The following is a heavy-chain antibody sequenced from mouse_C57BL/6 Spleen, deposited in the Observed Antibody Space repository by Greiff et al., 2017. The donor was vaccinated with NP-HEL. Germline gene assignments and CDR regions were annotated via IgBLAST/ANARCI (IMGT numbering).Heavy chain of an antibody. CDR3: AMLLRDY. D-gene: IGHD3-2*02. J-gene: IGHJ4*01. CDR1: GYAFSSSW. V-gene: IGHV1-82*01. Sequence: QVHVKQSGPELVKPGASVKISCKASGYAFSSSWMNWVKQRPGKGLEWIGRIYPGDGDTNYNGKFKGKATLTADKSSSTAYMQLSSLTSEDSAVYFCAMLLRDYWGQGTSVTVSS. CDR2: IYPGDGDT.